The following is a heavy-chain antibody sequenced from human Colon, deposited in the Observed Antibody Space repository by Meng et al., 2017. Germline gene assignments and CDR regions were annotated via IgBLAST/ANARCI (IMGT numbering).Heavy chain of an antibody. V-gene: IGHV1-3*04. J-gene: IGHJ4*02. CDR3: ARDKGDWVLGDY. D-gene: IGHD2-21*01. CDR1: GSTFPSHA. Sequence: QFLQSGAEVNKPGASVMVSCKASGSTFPSHALDWLRQAPGQRPEWMGWINIGNGNTKYSQNFQGRVTFTRDTSASTAYMELNSLRSEDTAVYYCARDKGDWVLGDYWGQGTLVTVSS. CDR2: INIGNGNT.